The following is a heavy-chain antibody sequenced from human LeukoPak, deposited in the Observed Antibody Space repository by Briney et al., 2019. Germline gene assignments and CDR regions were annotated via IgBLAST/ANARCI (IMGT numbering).Heavy chain of an antibody. Sequence: GGSLRLSCAASGFTFSNYSMSWVRQAPGKGLEWVSTISGTGGTTYYADSVKGRFTISRDNSKDTLFLQFNSLRADDTAVYYCAKGRGTTVTAAANYWGQGTLVTVSS. CDR3: AKGRGTTVTAAANY. V-gene: IGHV3-23*01. CDR2: ISGTGGTT. J-gene: IGHJ4*02. CDR1: GFTFSNYS. D-gene: IGHD4-17*01.